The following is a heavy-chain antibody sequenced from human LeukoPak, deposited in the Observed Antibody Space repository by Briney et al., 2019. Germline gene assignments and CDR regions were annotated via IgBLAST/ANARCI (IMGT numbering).Heavy chain of an antibody. Sequence: GRSLRLSCAASGXTFSTYSMHWVRQAPGKGLEWVVVISYVGSNKYYADSVKGRFTISRDDSKNTLYLQMNSVRVEDTAMYYCARVHSSGWYSIDYWGQGTLVTVSS. J-gene: IGHJ4*02. CDR1: GXTFSTYS. D-gene: IGHD6-19*01. CDR2: ISYVGSNK. V-gene: IGHV3-30-3*01. CDR3: ARVHSSGWYSIDY.